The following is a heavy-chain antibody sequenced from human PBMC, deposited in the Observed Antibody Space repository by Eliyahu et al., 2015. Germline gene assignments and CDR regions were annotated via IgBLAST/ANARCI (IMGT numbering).Heavy chain of an antibody. Sequence: EVQLVESGGGLVQPGGSLRLSCAASGFTFXSYAMHWVRQAPGKGLGYVSAISSNGGSTYYANSVKGRFTISRDNSKNTLYLQMGSLRAEDMAVYYCARGLSYGDYVGSLGYWGQGTLVTVSS. J-gene: IGHJ4*02. CDR2: ISSNGGST. D-gene: IGHD4-17*01. CDR3: ARGLSYGDYVGSLGY. CDR1: GFTFXSYA. V-gene: IGHV3-64*01.